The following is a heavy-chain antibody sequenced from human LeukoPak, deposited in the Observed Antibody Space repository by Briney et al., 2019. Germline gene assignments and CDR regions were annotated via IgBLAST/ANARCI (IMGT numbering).Heavy chain of an antibody. Sequence: SETLSLTCAVSGHFISSGYYWGWIRQPPGKGLEWIGSIYHSGSTYYNPSLKSRVTISVDTSKNQFSLKLSSVTAADTAVYYCARHSTWSGPGPWGQGTLVTVSS. D-gene: IGHD3-3*01. CDR2: IYHSGST. J-gene: IGHJ5*02. V-gene: IGHV4-38-2*01. CDR1: GHFISSGYY. CDR3: ARHSTWSGPGP.